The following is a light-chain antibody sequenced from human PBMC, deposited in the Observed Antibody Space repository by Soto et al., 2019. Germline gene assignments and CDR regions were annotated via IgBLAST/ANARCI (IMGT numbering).Light chain of an antibody. CDR1: QSITSW. CDR3: QQYNRYWT. CDR2: DAS. V-gene: IGKV1-5*01. Sequence: DIQMTQSPSTLSASVGDRVTITCRASQSITSWLAWYQQKPGKAPKLLIYDASSLENGVPSRFSGSGSGTVFTLTISSLQPDDYATYYCQQYNRYWTFVQGTKVEVK. J-gene: IGKJ1*01.